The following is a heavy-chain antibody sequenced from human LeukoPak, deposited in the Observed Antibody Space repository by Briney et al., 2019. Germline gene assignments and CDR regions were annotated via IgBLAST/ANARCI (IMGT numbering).Heavy chain of an antibody. CDR1: GGSVSSGTYY. J-gene: IGHJ6*04. CDR2: ISYNENT. V-gene: IGHV4-61*01. Sequence: SETLSLTCTVSGGSVSSGTYYWTWIRQPPGKGLEWIAYISYNENTNYNPSLKSRLIISLDTSSNQFSLRLSSVTAADTAVYYCAREASLVRGIFITRYGLDVWGRGTTVTVSS. CDR3: AREASLVRGIFITRYGLDV. D-gene: IGHD3-10*01.